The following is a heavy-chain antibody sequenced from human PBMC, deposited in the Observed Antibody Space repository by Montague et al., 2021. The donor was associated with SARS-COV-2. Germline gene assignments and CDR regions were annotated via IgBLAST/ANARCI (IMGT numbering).Heavy chain of an antibody. CDR3: ARQDIQLRFDL. V-gene: IGHV4-39*01. CDR1: SGSISNDIYY. Sequence: SETLSLTCTVSSGSISNDIYYWGWIRQPPGKGPEWIGGSRYGGTSYYNPSLKSRVTISIDTSKNQCSLKMTAVTAADTAVYFCARQDIQLRFDLWGRGTLDTVSS. J-gene: IGHJ2*01. CDR2: SRYGGTS. D-gene: IGHD1-1*01.